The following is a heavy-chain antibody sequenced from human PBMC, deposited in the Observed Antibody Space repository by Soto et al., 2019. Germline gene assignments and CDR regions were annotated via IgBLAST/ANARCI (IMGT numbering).Heavy chain of an antibody. CDR2: IYYSGST. V-gene: IGHV4-30-4*01. J-gene: IGHJ6*02. Sequence: PSETLSLTCTVSGCSISSGDYYWSWIRQPPGKGLEWIGYIYYSGSTYYNPSLKSRVTISVDTSKNQFSLKLSSVTAADTAVYYCARVQLELRRYYYGMDVWGQGTTVTVSS. D-gene: IGHD1-7*01. CDR3: ARVQLELRRYYYGMDV. CDR1: GCSISSGDYY.